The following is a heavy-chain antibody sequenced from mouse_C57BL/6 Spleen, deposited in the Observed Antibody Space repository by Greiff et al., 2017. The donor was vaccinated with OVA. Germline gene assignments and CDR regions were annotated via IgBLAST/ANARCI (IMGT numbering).Heavy chain of an antibody. D-gene: IGHD3-1*01. CDR3: ARGLTLEAY. CDR1: GYSFTSYY. Sequence: QVQLQQSGPELVKPGASVKISCKASGYSFTSYYIHWVKQRPGQGLEWIGWISPGSGNTKYNEKFKGKATLTADTSSSTAYMQLSSLTSEDSAVYYCARGLTLEAYWGQGTLVTVSA. J-gene: IGHJ3*01. V-gene: IGHV1-66*01. CDR2: ISPGSGNT.